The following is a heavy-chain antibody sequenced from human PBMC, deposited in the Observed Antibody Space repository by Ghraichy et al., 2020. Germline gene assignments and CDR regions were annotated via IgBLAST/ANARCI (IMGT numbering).Heavy chain of an antibody. CDR3: ARGARDMWFGELLTYYYYYYGMDV. CDR1: GYTFTSYD. V-gene: IGHV1-8*01. Sequence: ASVKVSCKASGYTFTSYDINWVRQATGQGLEWMGWMNPNSGNTGYAQKFQGRVTMTRNTSISTAYMELSSLRSEDTAVYYCARGARDMWFGELLTYYYYYYGMDVWGQGNTVTVSS. CDR2: MNPNSGNT. J-gene: IGHJ6*02. D-gene: IGHD3-10*01.